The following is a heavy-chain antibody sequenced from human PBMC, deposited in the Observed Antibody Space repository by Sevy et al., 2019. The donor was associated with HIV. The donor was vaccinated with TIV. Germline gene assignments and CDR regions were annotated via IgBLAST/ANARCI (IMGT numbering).Heavy chain of an antibody. D-gene: IGHD1-20*01. CDR1: GYSISSAYY. CDR3: ARGHLYNRNFGDYFDY. V-gene: IGHV4-38-2*02. CDR2: IYHSGTT. J-gene: IGHJ4*02. Sequence: SETLSLTCTVSGYSISSAYYWGWIRQPPGKGLEWIGSIYHSGTTHYTPSLRSRVTISVDTSKNQFSLKLTSVTAAETAVYYCARGHLYNRNFGDYFDYWGQGTLVTVSS.